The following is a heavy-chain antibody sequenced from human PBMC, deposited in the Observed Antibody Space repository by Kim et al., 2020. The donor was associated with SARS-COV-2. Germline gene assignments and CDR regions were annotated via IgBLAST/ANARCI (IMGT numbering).Heavy chain of an antibody. V-gene: IGHV3-23*01. CDR3: ARRGGFDY. CDR1: GFTFSNYA. Sequence: GGSLRLSCAASGFTFSNYAMSWVRQAPGKGLEWVSDIGGSGDSTNYADSVKGRFTISRDNSKNTLYLQMNSLRAEETAVYYCARRGGFDYWGQGTLVTVSS. J-gene: IGHJ4*02. D-gene: IGHD3-10*01. CDR2: IGGSGDST.